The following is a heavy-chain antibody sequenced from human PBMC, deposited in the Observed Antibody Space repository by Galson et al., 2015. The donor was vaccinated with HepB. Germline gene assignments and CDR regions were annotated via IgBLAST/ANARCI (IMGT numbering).Heavy chain of an antibody. CDR1: GGSFNSHY. J-gene: IGHJ5*02. CDR3: ARGASTPYCSSTSCYLWFDP. D-gene: IGHD2-2*01. CDR2: INHSGST. Sequence: ETLSLTCAVYGGSFNSHYWSWIRQPPGKGLEWIGEINHSGSTNYNPSLKSRVAISVDTSKNQFSLKLNSVTAADTAVYYCARGASTPYCSSTSCYLWFDPWGQGTLVTVSS. V-gene: IGHV4-34*01.